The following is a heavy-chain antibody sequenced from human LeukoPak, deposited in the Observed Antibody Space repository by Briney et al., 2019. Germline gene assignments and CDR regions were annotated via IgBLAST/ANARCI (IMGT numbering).Heavy chain of an antibody. CDR2: INHRGST. D-gene: IGHD3-3*01. Sequence: SETLSLTCAVYGGSLSGYCWSWIRQPPGKGLEWIGEINHRGSTNYNPSLKSRVTISVDTSKNQFSLKLSSVTAADTAVYYCARGRAISYWGQGTLVTVSS. J-gene: IGHJ4*02. CDR3: ARGRAISY. CDR1: GGSLSGYC. V-gene: IGHV4-34*01.